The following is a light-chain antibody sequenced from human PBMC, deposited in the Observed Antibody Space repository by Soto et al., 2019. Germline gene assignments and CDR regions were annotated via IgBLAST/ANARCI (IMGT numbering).Light chain of an antibody. V-gene: IGLV2-14*01. J-gene: IGLJ2*01. CDR3: SSYTSTSTK. Sequence: QSVLTQPASVSGSPGQSITIPCTGSSSDVGAYDYVSWYQHHPGKAPKLLIYEVTKRPSGVSNRFSGSKSGNTASLTISGLQLEDEADYHCSSYTSTSTKFGGGTKMTVL. CDR1: SSDVGAYDY. CDR2: EVT.